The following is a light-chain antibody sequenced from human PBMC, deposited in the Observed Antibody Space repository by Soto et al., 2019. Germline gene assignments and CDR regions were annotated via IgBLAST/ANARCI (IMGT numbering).Light chain of an antibody. J-gene: IGKJ2*01. CDR1: QFLSSSY. CDR2: AAS. CDR3: QQQGT. V-gene: IGKV3-20*01. Sequence: EIVLTQSPGTLSLSPGERATLSCRASQFLSSSYVVWYQQKPGQAPRLLIYAASRRATGIPDRFSGSGSATENTLTISRLEPEDFAVYYCQQQGTFGQGTRLEIK.